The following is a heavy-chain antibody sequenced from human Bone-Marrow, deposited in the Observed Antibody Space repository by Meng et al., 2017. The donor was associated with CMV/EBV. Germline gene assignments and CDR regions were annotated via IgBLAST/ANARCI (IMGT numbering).Heavy chain of an antibody. D-gene: IGHD1-1*01. CDR2: INHRASP. J-gene: IGHJ1*01. CDR1: GGSFSNYY. V-gene: IGHV4-34*01. CDR3: TKTTRVPTA. Sequence: GSLRLSCAVYGGSFSNYYWSWIRQSPGKGLEWIGEINHRASPNYNPSLKSRVTISGDTSKNQFSLRLTSVTAADTAVYYCTKTTRVPTAWSQGTMVTVSS.